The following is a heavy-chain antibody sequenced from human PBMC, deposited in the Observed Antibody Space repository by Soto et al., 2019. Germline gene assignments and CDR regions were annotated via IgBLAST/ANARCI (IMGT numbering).Heavy chain of an antibody. J-gene: IGHJ6*02. CDR3: ATGYSSSWRGSYYYYGMDV. CDR2: IYYSGST. Sequence: PSETLSLTCTVPGGSISSYYWSWIRQPPGKGLEWIGYIYYSGSTNYNPSLKSRVTISVDTSKNQFSLKLSSVTAADTAVYYCATGYSSSWRGSYYYYGMDVWGQGTTVTVSS. D-gene: IGHD6-13*01. V-gene: IGHV4-59*01. CDR1: GGSISSYY.